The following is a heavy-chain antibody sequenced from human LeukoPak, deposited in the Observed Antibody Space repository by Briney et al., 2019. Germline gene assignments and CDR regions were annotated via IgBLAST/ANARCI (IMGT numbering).Heavy chain of an antibody. D-gene: IGHD2-21*01. CDR3: ARETKGDYDS. V-gene: IGHV3-64*01. Sequence: GGSLRLSCAASGFTFSAHPMRWVRQAPGKGLESVSAISESGSSTYYANSVRGRFTISRDNSKNTLHLQMGSLRVEDMAIYFCARETKGDYDSWGQGTLVTVSS. CDR1: GFTFSAHP. CDR2: ISESGSST. J-gene: IGHJ5*01.